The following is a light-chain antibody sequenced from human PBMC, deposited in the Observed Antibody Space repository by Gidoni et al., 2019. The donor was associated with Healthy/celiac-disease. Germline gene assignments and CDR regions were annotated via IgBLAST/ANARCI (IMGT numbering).Light chain of an antibody. CDR1: SSNIGAGYD. CDR3: QSYDSSLSGSGV. J-gene: IGLJ2*01. V-gene: IGLV1-40*01. CDR2: GNS. Sequence: QSVLTQPPSVSGAPGQSVTISCTGSSSNIGAGYDVHWYQQLPGTAPKLLIYGNSNRPSGAPDRFSGSKSGTSASLAITGLQAEDEADYYCQSYDSSLSGSGVFGGGTKLTVL.